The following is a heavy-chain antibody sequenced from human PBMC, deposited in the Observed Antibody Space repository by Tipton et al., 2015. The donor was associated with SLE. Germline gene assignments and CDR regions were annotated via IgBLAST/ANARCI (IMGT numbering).Heavy chain of an antibody. D-gene: IGHD1-26*01. CDR3: ARDFKGIVADYFDY. J-gene: IGHJ4*02. CDR1: GGSFSGYY. V-gene: IGHV4-34*12. CDR2: IIDSGST. Sequence: LRLSCAVYGGSFSGYYWSWIRQPPGKGLEWIGEIIDSGSTYYNPSLKSRVTISVDTSKNQFSLKLSSVTAADTAVYYCARDFKGIVADYFDYWGQGTLVTVPS.